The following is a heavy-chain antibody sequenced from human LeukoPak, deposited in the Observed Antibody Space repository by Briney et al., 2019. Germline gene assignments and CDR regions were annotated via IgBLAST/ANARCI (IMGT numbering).Heavy chain of an antibody. Sequence: ASVKVSCKASGYTFTSYGISWVRQAPGQGLEWMGWISAYNGNTNYAQKLQGRVTMTTDTSTSTAYMELRSLRSDDTAVYYCARGTSIAVDPTCDFDYRGQGTLVTVSS. V-gene: IGHV1-18*01. D-gene: IGHD6-19*01. CDR2: ISAYNGNT. J-gene: IGHJ4*02. CDR3: ARGTSIAVDPTCDFDY. CDR1: GYTFTSYG.